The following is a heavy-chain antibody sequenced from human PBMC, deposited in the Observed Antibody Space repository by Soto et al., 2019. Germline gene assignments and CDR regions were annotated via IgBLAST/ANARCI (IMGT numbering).Heavy chain of an antibody. Sequence: GASVKVSCKATGYTFTSYAMHWVRQAPGQRLEWMGWINAGNGNTKYSQKFQGRVTITRDTSASTAYMELSSLRSEDTAVYYCAGDWAATVPHYYGMDVWGQGTTVTVSS. J-gene: IGHJ6*02. D-gene: IGHD6-25*01. CDR1: GYTFTSYA. CDR3: AGDWAATVPHYYGMDV. V-gene: IGHV1-3*01. CDR2: INAGNGNT.